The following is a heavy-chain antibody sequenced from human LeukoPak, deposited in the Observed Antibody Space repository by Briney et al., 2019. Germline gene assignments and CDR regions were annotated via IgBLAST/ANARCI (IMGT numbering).Heavy chain of an antibody. D-gene: IGHD2-2*01. Sequence: GGSLRLSCAASGFTFSSYAMSWVRQAPGKGLEWVSGISGSGGSTNYADSVKGRFTISRDNSKNTLYLQMNSLRAEDTAVYYCAKTSRGYQPSYFDYWGQGTLVTVSS. V-gene: IGHV3-23*01. J-gene: IGHJ4*02. CDR2: ISGSGGST. CDR1: GFTFSSYA. CDR3: AKTSRGYQPSYFDY.